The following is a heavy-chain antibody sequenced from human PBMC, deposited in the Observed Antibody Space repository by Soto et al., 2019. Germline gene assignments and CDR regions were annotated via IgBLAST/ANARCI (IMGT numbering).Heavy chain of an antibody. Sequence: EVQLLESGGGLVQPGGSLRLSCAASGFTFSSYAMSWVRQAPGKGLEWVSAISGSGGSTYYADSVKGRFTISRDNSKNTLYLQMNSLRAEDTAVYYCAKTYYYDNSGYYARAIYYYYGMDVWGQGTTVTVSS. J-gene: IGHJ6*02. CDR3: AKTYYYDNSGYYARAIYYYYGMDV. D-gene: IGHD3-22*01. V-gene: IGHV3-23*01. CDR2: ISGSGGST. CDR1: GFTFSSYA.